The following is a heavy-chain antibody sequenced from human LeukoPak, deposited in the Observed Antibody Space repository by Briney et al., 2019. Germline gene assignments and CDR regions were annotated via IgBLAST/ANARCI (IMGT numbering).Heavy chain of an antibody. CDR2: ITSGGGTT. Sequence: GGSLRLSCTASGFTFSSHKMHWVRQAPGKGLEWVSDITSGGGTTYYADSVKGRFTISRDNAKNSVFLQMNGLRAEDTAVYYCVRDGRYCRGDNCSYKFDQWGQGTLVTVSS. J-gene: IGHJ4*02. CDR1: GFTFSSHK. V-gene: IGHV3-48*03. D-gene: IGHD2-15*01. CDR3: VRDGRYCRGDNCSYKFDQ.